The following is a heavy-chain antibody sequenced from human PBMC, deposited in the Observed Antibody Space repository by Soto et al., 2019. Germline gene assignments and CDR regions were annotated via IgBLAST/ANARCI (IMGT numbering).Heavy chain of an antibody. J-gene: IGHJ4*02. Sequence: PGESRTISCKGSGYSFTSYWIGLVRQMPGKGLEWMWIIYPGDSDTRYSRSFQSQVTISADKSISTAYLQWSSLKDSDTARYYCAVVGATLSWWGKGTLVTVSS. CDR1: GYSFTSYW. CDR3: AVVGATLSW. V-gene: IGHV5-51*01. CDR2: IYPGDSDT. D-gene: IGHD1-26*01.